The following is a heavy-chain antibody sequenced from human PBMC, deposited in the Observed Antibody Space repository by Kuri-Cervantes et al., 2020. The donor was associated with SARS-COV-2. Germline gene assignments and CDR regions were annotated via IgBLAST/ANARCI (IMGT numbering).Heavy chain of an antibody. V-gene: IGHV4-34*01. CDR3: ARGVRFLDPKYYYFYYYMDV. Sequence: SETLSLTCAVYGGSFSGYYWSWIRQLPGKGLEWIGEINHGGGTNYNPSLMSRVTISVDTSKNQFSLKLRSVTAADTAVYYCARGVRFLDPKYYYFYYYMDVWGKGTTVTVSS. D-gene: IGHD3-3*01. CDR2: INHGGGT. CDR1: GGSFSGYY. J-gene: IGHJ6*03.